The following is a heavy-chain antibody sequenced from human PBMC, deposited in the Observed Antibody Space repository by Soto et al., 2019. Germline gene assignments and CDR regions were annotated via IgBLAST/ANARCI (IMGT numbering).Heavy chain of an antibody. D-gene: IGHD5-12*01. CDR2: IYHSGST. CDR3: ARVEEMATRALDY. J-gene: IGHJ4*02. Sequence: SETLSLTCAVSGGSISRGGYSWSWIRQPPGKGLEWIGYIYHSGSTYYNPSLKSRVTISVDRSKNQFSLKLSSVTAADTAVYYCARVEEMATRALDYWGQGTLVTVSS. V-gene: IGHV4-30-2*01. CDR1: GGSISRGGYS.